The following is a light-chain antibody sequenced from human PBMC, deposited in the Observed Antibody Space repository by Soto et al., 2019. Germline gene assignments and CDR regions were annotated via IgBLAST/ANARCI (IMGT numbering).Light chain of an antibody. CDR3: SSYTGSSTVL. CDR1: SNDVGGNIY. Sequence: SALTQPASVSGSPGQSITISCTGTSNDVGGNIYVSWYQHHPGKAPKLMIYEVSNRPSGVSDRFSGSKSGNTASLTISGLQAEDEADYYCSSYTGSSTVLFGGGTKLTVL. J-gene: IGLJ2*01. V-gene: IGLV2-14*01. CDR2: EVS.